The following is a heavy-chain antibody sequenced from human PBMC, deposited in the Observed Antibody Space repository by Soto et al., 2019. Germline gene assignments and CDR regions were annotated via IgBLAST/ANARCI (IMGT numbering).Heavy chain of an antibody. CDR1: GYRFTSYW. CDR3: ARQAYPYDTNSFGY. J-gene: IGHJ4*02. Sequence: PGESLKISCKGSGYRFTSYWIGWVRQMPGKGLEWMGLIYPGDSNTRFSPSFQGQVTISVDMSISTAYLQWSSLRVSDTAMYYCARQAYPYDTNSFGYSGPGTLVTVSS. V-gene: IGHV5-51*01. D-gene: IGHD2-8*01. CDR2: IYPGDSNT.